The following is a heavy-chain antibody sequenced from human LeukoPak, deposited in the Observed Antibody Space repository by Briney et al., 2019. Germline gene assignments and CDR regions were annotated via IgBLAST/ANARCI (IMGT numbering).Heavy chain of an antibody. D-gene: IGHD1-1*01. J-gene: IGHJ5*02. V-gene: IGHV4-4*02. CDR2: VYHSGST. CDR3: ARVPGGALNWFDP. CDR1: GVSISSNNW. Sequence: PSGTLSLTCAVSGVSISSNNWWSWVRQPPGKGLEWIGEVYHSGSTYYNPSLKSRVTISVYTSKNQFSLKLSSVTAADTAVYYCARVPGGALNWFDPWGQGTLVTVSS.